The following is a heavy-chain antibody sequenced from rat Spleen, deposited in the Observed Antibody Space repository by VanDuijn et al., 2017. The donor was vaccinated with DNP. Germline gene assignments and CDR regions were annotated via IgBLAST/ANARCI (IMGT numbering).Heavy chain of an antibody. J-gene: IGHJ4*01. V-gene: IGHV5-25*01. Sequence: EVLLVESGGGLVQPGRSMKLSCAASGFSFSNYYMAWVRQAPTKGLEWVASISGGGGNTYYQDSVKGRFTISRDNAKSTLYLQMNSLRSEDTATYYCARHRTIMPYYYVMDAWGQGASVTVSS. CDR3: ARHRTIMPYYYVMDA. CDR2: ISGGGGNT. CDR1: GFSFSNYY. D-gene: IGHD1-12*01.